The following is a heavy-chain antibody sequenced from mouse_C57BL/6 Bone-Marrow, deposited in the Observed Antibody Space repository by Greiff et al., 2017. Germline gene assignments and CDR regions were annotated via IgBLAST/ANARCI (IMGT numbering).Heavy chain of an antibody. D-gene: IGHD6-1*01. Sequence: QVQLQQSGAELVRPGTSVKVSCKASGYAFTNYLIEWVKQRPGQGLEWIGVINPGSGGTNYNEKFKGKATLTADKSSSTAYMQLSSLTSEDSAVYFCARGVPLVDYWGQGTSGTVSS. CDR2: INPGSGGT. CDR1: GYAFTNYL. CDR3: ARGVPLVDY. J-gene: IGHJ4*01. V-gene: IGHV1-54*01.